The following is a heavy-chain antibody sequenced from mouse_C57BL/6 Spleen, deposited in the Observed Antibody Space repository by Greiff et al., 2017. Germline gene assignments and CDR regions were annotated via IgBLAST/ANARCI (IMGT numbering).Heavy chain of an antibody. Sequence: EVQLQQSGPELVKPGASVKISCKASGYTFTDYYMNWVKQSHGKSLEWIGDINPNNGGTSYNQKFKGKATLTVDKSSSTAYMELRSLTSEDSAVYYCAPGGAWFAYWGQGTLVTVSA. V-gene: IGHV1-26*01. CDR3: APGGAWFAY. CDR1: GYTFTDYY. J-gene: IGHJ3*01. CDR2: INPNNGGT.